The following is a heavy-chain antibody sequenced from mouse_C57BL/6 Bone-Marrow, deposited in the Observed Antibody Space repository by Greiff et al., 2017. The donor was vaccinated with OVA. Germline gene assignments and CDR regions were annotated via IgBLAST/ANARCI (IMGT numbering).Heavy chain of an antibody. CDR1: GFTFSDYY. J-gene: IGHJ2*01. CDR2: INYDGSST. CDR3: ARDRVNGNSSYYFDY. D-gene: IGHD2-1*01. V-gene: IGHV5-16*01. Sequence: EVQLVESEGGLVQPGSSMKLSCTASGFTFSDYYMAWVRQVPEKGLEWVANINYDGSSTYYLDSLKSRFIISRDNAKNILYLQMSSLKSEDTATYYCARDRVNGNSSYYFDYWGQGTTLTVSS.